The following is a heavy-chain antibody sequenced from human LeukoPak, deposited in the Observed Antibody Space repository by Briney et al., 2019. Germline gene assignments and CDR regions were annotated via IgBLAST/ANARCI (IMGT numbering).Heavy chain of an antibody. V-gene: IGHV1-8*01. CDR1: GYTFTSYD. CDR2: MNPNSGNT. J-gene: IGHJ4*02. D-gene: IGHD4-17*01. CDR3: AKDLGSYGDYCSDY. Sequence: ASVKVSCEASGYTFTSYDINWVRQATGQGLEWMGWMNPNSGNTGYAQKFQGRVTMTRNASISTAYMELSSLRSEDTAVYYCAKDLGSYGDYCSDYWGQGTLVTVSS.